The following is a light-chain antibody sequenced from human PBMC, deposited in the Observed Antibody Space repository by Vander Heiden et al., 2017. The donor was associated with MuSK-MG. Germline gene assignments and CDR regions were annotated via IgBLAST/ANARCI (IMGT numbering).Light chain of an antibody. CDR3: SASAGSDTVV. J-gene: IGLJ2*01. V-gene: IGLV2-23*02. CDR2: DVT. Sequence: SVLTQPPSVSVSPGQSITISCTGTSSDIGRFHLFPWYQHHPPNPPQLMSYDVTKRPSGVSYRVSGSKSANTASMTIAGLQAEDEADYYCSASAGSDTVVFGGGTKLTVL. CDR1: SSDIGRFHL.